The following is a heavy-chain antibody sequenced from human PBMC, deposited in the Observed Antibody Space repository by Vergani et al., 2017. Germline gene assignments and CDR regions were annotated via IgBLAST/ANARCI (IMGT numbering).Heavy chain of an antibody. CDR3: ARERPYGYYFDY. CDR2: IYGGGST. Sequence: EVQLVESGGGLVQPGGSLRLSCAASGFTVSSNYMSWVRQAPGKGLEWVSVIYGGGSTYYADSVKGRFTISRDNSKNTLYLQMNSLRVEDTAVYYCARERPYGYYFDYWGQGTLVTVSS. CDR1: GFTVSSNY. D-gene: IGHD6-25*01. J-gene: IGHJ4*02. V-gene: IGHV3-66*02.